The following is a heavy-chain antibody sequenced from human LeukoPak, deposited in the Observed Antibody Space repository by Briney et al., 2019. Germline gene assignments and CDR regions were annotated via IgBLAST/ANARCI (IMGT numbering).Heavy chain of an antibody. D-gene: IGHD2-2*01. V-gene: IGHV3-30*02. CDR2: MQYDGSEE. Sequence: QPGGSLRLSCAASGFSFTTYGMHWFRQAPGKVLEWVTFMQYDGSEEYYADSVKGRFTISRDNSKNTLYLQMDSLRGEDTAVYYCAGKAAAYYFVYWGQGTLVTVSS. J-gene: IGHJ4*02. CDR1: GFSFTTYG. CDR3: AGKAAAYYFVY.